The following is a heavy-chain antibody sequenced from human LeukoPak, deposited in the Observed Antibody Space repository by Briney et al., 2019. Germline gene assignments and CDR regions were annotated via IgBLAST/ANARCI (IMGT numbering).Heavy chain of an antibody. Sequence: SETLSLTCTVSGYSISSGYYWGWIRQPPGKGLEWIGSIYHSGSTYYNPSLKSRVTISVDTSKNQFSLKLSSVTAADTAVYYCATGWGSGYSPWGQGTLVTVSS. CDR2: IYHSGST. J-gene: IGHJ5*02. CDR1: GYSISSGYY. D-gene: IGHD3-3*01. CDR3: ATGWGSGYSP. V-gene: IGHV4-38-2*02.